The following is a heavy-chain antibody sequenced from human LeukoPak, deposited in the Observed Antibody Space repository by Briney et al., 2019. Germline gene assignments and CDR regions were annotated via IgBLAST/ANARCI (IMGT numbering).Heavy chain of an antibody. D-gene: IGHD3-10*01. V-gene: IGHV3-20*04. Sequence: PSGGSLRLSCAASGFTFDYYGMSWVGQAPGKRLEWVSGINWNGGSTGYADSVKRRFTISRDNAKNSLYLQMNSLRAEDTAVYYCARGEYGSGSYHIDYWGQGTLVTVSS. CDR2: INWNGGST. J-gene: IGHJ4*02. CDR3: ARGEYGSGSYHIDY. CDR1: GFTFDYYG.